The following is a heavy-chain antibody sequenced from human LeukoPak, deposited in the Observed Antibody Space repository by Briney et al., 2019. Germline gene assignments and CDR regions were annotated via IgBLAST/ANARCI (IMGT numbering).Heavy chain of an antibody. CDR2: ISNSGSTI. Sequence: GGSLRLSCVASGFTFSDFYMTWIRQAPGKGLEWVSYISNSGSTIYYADSVKGRFTISRDNAKNSFYLQMNSLRAEDTAVYYCARSADRSGYFREITLYYFDYWGQGALVTVSS. D-gene: IGHD3-22*01. V-gene: IGHV3-11*01. CDR1: GFTFSDFY. CDR3: ARSADRSGYFREITLYYFDY. J-gene: IGHJ4*02.